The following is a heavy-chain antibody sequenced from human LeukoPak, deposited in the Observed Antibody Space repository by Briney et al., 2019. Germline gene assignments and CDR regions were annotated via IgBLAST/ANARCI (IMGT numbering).Heavy chain of an antibody. J-gene: IGHJ4*02. V-gene: IGHV3-48*01. CDR3: ARDYKYAFDN. CDR2: IGISSGNT. D-gene: IGHD5-24*01. CDR1: GFTFSAYS. Sequence: GGSLRLSCAASGFTFSAYSMNWVRQAPGKGLEWISYIGISSGNTKYADSVKGRFTISGDKAKNSLYLRMNSLRVEYTAVYYCARDYKYAFDNWGQGTLVTVSS.